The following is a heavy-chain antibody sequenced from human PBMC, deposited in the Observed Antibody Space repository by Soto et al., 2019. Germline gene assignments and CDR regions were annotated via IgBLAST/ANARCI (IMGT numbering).Heavy chain of an antibody. V-gene: IGHV5-51*01. CDR3: ARGIEAAGSEISRRVK. CDR1: GYSFTSYW. Sequence: GESLKISCKGSGYSFTSYWIGWVRQMPGKGLEWMGIIYPGDSDTRYSPSFQGQVTISADKSISTAYLQWSSLKASDTAMYYRARGIEAAGSEISRRVKWGQGTMATVSS. J-gene: IGHJ3*01. D-gene: IGHD6-13*01. CDR2: IYPGDSDT.